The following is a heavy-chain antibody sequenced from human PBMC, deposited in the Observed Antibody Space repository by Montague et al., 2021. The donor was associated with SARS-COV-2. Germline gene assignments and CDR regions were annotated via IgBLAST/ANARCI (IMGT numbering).Heavy chain of an antibody. CDR3: ARDLDVSGGMDV. D-gene: IGHD3/OR15-3a*01. CDR2: IYSGGST. Sequence: SLRLSCAASGFTVSSNYMNWVRQAPGKGLEWVSVIYSGGSTFYAASVKGRFTISSHNSKNTLYLHMNSLRAEDTAVYYCARDLDVSGGMDVWGQGTTVTVSS. CDR1: GFTVSSNY. V-gene: IGHV3-53*04. J-gene: IGHJ6*02.